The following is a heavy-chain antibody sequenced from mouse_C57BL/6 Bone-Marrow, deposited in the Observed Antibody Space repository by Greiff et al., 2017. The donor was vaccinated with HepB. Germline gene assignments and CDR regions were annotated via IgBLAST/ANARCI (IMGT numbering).Heavy chain of an antibody. Sequence: EVQLMESGGGLVKPGGSLKLSCAASGFTFSDYGMHWVRQAPEKGLEWVAYISSGSSTINYADTVKGRFTISRDKAKNTLFLQMTSLRSEDTAMYYCARRLITTAMDYWGQGTSVTVSS. J-gene: IGHJ4*01. D-gene: IGHD1-1*01. V-gene: IGHV5-17*01. CDR3: ARRLITTAMDY. CDR1: GFTFSDYG. CDR2: ISSGSSTI.